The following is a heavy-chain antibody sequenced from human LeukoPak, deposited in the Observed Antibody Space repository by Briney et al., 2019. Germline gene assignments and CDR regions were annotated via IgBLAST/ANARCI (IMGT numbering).Heavy chain of an antibody. CDR2: IYHSGST. D-gene: IGHD2-2*02. V-gene: IGHV4-30-2*01. CDR3: AAQSAIADIVVVPAAIGLAFDI. J-gene: IGHJ3*02. CDR1: GGSISSGGYY. Sequence: SETLSLTCTVSGGSISSGGYYWSWIWQPPGKGLEWIGYIYHSGSTYYNPSLKSRVTISVDRSKNQFSLKLSSVTAADTAVYYCAAQSAIADIVVVPAAIGLAFDIWGQGTMVTVSS.